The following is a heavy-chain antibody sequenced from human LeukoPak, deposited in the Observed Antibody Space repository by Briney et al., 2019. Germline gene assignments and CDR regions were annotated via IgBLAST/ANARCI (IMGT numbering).Heavy chain of an antibody. CDR2: ISRSSTTI. J-gene: IGHJ4*02. D-gene: IGHD1-26*01. V-gene: IGHV3-48*04. CDR1: GFTFSTYT. CDR3: AKEGARLGTAVSGPFDS. Sequence: GGSLRLSCAASGFTFSTYTMNWVRQAPGKGLEWVSYISRSSTTIYYADSVKGRFTISRDNAKNSLYLQMNSLRPEDTALYYCAKEGARLGTAVSGPFDSWGQGTLVTVSS.